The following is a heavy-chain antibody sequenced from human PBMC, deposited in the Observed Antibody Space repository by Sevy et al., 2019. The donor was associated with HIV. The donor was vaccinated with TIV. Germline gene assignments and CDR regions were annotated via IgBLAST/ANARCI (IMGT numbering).Heavy chain of an antibody. CDR2: VIPVSGAS. Sequence: ASVKVSCKASGGTLKNFAVNWVRLAPGQGLEWMGRVIPVSGASNYIPKYRGRITLTADESMGTAYMELRRLRSDDTAVYYCAAKFDTTGYYRGFDIWGQGTRVTVSS. CDR1: GGTLKNFA. CDR3: AAKFDTTGYYRGFDI. J-gene: IGHJ3*02. D-gene: IGHD3-22*01. V-gene: IGHV1-69*13.